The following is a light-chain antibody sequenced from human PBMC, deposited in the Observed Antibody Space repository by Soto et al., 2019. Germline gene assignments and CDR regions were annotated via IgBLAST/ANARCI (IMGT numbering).Light chain of an antibody. CDR3: QQSGRT. Sequence: EIVLMQSPGTLSLSPGERATLSCRASQSVSTTLAWYQQRPGQAPRLLIYGASSRATGIPDRFSGSGSGTDFTLTISRLEPADFAVYYCQQSGRTFGQGTKVKIK. V-gene: IGKV3-20*01. J-gene: IGKJ1*01. CDR1: QSVSTT. CDR2: GAS.